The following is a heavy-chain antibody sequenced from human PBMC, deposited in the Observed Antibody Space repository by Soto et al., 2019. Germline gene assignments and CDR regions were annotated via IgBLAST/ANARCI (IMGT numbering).Heavy chain of an antibody. D-gene: IGHD6-13*01. CDR3: ANRMAAAGDYYSYMDV. J-gene: IGHJ6*03. V-gene: IGHV4-34*01. CDR2: INHSGST. CDR1: GGSFSGYY. Sequence: PSETLSLTCAVYGGSFSGYYWSWIRQPPGKGLEWIGEINHSGSTNYNPSLKSRVTISVDTSKNQFSLKLSSVTAADTAVYYCANRMAAAGDYYSYMDVWGRGTPVNVSS.